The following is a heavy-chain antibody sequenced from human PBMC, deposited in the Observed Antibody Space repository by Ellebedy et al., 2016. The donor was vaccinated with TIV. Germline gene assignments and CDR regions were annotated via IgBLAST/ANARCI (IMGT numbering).Heavy chain of an antibody. CDR2: INVADGKT. J-gene: IGHJ5*02. Sequence: AASVKVSCKASGYTFTQYAIHWLRQARGQGLEWLGWINVADGKTKFLQKVQDRVTSTRDTSANTAYMHLSGLTSEDSGIYYCARDALGYCSGGSCTNSWFDPWGQGTLVTVSS. V-gene: IGHV1-3*01. CDR3: ARDALGYCSGGSCTNSWFDP. CDR1: GYTFTQYA. D-gene: IGHD2-15*01.